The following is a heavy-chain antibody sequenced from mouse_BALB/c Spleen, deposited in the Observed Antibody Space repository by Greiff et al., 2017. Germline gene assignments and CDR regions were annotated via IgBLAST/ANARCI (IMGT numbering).Heavy chain of an antibody. V-gene: IGHV5-17*02. CDR3: ARPSPYYGSSIDY. CDR1: GFTFSSFG. Sequence: EVQGVESGGGLVQPGGSRKLSCAASGFTFSSFGMHWVRQAPEKGLEWVAYISIGSSTIYYADTVKGRFTISRDNPKNTLFLQVTSLRSEDTAMYYCARPSPYYGSSIDYWGQGTSVTVSS. CDR2: ISIGSSTI. J-gene: IGHJ4*01. D-gene: IGHD1-2*01.